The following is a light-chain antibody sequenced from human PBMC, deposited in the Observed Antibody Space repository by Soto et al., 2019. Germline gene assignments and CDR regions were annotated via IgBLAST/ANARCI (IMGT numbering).Light chain of an antibody. CDR3: AAWDDSLNGLV. Sequence: QSVLTQPPSASGTPGQRVTMSCSGSSSNIGGNPVNWYQQLPGTAPKLIMFSNNQRPSGVPDRFSGSKSGTSASLAISGLQSADEADYYCAAWDDSLNGLVFGGGTKLTVL. V-gene: IGLV1-44*01. CDR1: SSNIGGNP. CDR2: SNN. J-gene: IGLJ2*01.